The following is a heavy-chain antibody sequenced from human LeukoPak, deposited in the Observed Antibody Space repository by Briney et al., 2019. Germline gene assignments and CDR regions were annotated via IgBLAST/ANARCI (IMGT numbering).Heavy chain of an antibody. CDR3: ARTQLEGGGNCYYYGMDV. V-gene: IGHV3-11*01. J-gene: IGHJ6*02. CDR2: ISSSGSTI. Sequence: GGSLRLSCAASGFTFSDYYMSWIRQAPGKGLEWVSYISSSGSTIYYADSVKGRFTISRDNAKNSLYLQMNSLRAEDTAVYYCARTQLEGGGNCYYYGMDVWGQGTTVTVSS. CDR1: GFTFSDYY. D-gene: IGHD2-2*01.